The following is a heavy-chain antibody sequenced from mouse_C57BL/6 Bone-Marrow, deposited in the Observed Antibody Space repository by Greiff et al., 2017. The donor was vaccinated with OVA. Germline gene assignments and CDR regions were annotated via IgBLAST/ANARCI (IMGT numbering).Heavy chain of an antibody. D-gene: IGHD2-5*01. V-gene: IGHV1-81*01. CDR2: IYPRSGNT. J-gene: IGHJ2*01. Sequence: QVQLQQSGAELARPGASVKLSCKASGYTFTSYGISWVKQRTGLGLEWIGEIYPRSGNTYYNEKFKGKATLTADKSSSTAYMELRSLTSEDSAVYFCARRAYYSNQYYFDYWGQGTTLTVSS. CDR1: GYTFTSYG. CDR3: ARRAYYSNQYYFDY.